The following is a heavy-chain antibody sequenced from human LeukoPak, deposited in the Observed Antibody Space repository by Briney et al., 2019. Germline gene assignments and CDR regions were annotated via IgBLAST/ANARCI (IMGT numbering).Heavy chain of an antibody. CDR1: GLTFSNYG. J-gene: IGHJ4*02. D-gene: IGHD1-1*01. CDR3: ARNRNSDWYNDY. V-gene: IGHV3-33*02. Sequence: GRSLRLSCAASGLTFSNYGMHWIREAPGKGVEWVAVLWHNDNSYYGESAKGRFTVFRDSSTNKVELQMDGLRAAENAVYYYARNRNSDWYNDYWGPGTLVTVSS. CDR2: LWHNDNS.